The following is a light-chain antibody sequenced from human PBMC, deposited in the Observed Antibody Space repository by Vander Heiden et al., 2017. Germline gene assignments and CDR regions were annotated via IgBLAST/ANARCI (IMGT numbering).Light chain of an antibody. V-gene: IGKV1-5*03. CDR1: EHISRW. Sequence: DIQMTQSPSTLSASVGDRVTITCRANEHISRWLAWYQQPGKAPKLLIYRASSLESGVPSRFSGSGSGTEFTLTISSLQPDDLATYYCQQYDRGRTFGQGTKVEVK. J-gene: IGKJ1*01. CDR3: QQYDRGRT. CDR2: RAS.